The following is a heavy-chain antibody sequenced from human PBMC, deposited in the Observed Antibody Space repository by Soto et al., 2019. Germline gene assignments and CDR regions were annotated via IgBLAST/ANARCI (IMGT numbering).Heavy chain of an antibody. CDR1: GGTFSSYA. Sequence: SVKVSCKASGGTFSSYAISWVRQAPGQGLEWMGGIIPIFGTANYAQKFQGRVTITADKSTSTAYMELSSLRSEDTAVYYCASRRGIVVKDEYFQNWGQGTLVTVSS. CDR3: ASRRGIVVKDEYFQN. V-gene: IGHV1-69*06. D-gene: IGHD2-2*01. CDR2: IIPIFGTA. J-gene: IGHJ1*01.